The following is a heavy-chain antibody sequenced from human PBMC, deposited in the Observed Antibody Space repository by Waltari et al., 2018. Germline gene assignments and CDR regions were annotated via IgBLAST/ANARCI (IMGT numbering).Heavy chain of an antibody. V-gene: IGHV3-30-3*01. CDR3: ARGGKGIAAAGKDY. CDR2: ISYYGSNK. D-gene: IGHD6-13*01. CDR1: GFTFSSYA. Sequence: QVQLVESGGGVVQPGRSLRLSCAASGFTFSSYAMHWVRQAPGKGLEWVAVISYYGSNKYYADSVKGRFTISRDNSKNTLYLQMNSLRAEDTAVYYCARGGKGIAAAGKDYWGQGTLVTVSS. J-gene: IGHJ4*02.